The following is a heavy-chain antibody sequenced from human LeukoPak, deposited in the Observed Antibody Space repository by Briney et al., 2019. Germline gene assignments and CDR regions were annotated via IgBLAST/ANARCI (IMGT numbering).Heavy chain of an antibody. CDR3: AREAVRYNWNYVNWFDP. CDR1: GFTFSSYA. D-gene: IGHD1-7*01. V-gene: IGHV3-30-3*01. CDR2: ISYDGSNK. Sequence: GGSLRLSCAASGFTFSSYAMHWVRQAPGKGLEWVAVISYDGSNKHYADSVKGRFTISRDNSKNTLYLQMNSLRAEDTAVYYCAREAVRYNWNYVNWFDPWGQGTLVTVSS. J-gene: IGHJ5*02.